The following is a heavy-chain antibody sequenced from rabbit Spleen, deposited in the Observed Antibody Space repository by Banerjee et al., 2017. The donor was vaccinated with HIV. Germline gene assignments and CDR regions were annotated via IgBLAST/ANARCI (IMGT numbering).Heavy chain of an antibody. CDR3: ARDPVEIYGGYDGSGYPNYGMDL. CDR2: IYVGTSGGT. CDR1: GFSFDNNYY. V-gene: IGHV1S45*01. D-gene: IGHD6-1*01. Sequence: QEQLEESGGDLVKPEASLTLTCKASGFSFDNNYYMCWVRQAPGKGLEWIACIYVGTSGGTYYAGWAKGRFTISKTSSTTVTLQMTSLTAADTATYFCARDPVEIYGGYDGSGYPNYGMDLWGQGTLVTVS. J-gene: IGHJ6*01.